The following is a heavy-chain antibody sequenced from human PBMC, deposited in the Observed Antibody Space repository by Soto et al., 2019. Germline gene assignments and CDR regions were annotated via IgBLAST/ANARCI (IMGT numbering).Heavy chain of an antibody. CDR3: ARAPGYYGDLSDY. V-gene: IGHV3-20*04. CDR2: INRDGGST. Sequence: GSLRLSCAASGFPFDDYGMSWVRQAPGKGLEWVSGINRDGGSTGYSDSVKGRFTTSRDNAKTSLYLQMNSLRAEDTAFYYCARAPGYYGDLSDYWGQGTLVTVSS. J-gene: IGHJ4*02. CDR1: GFPFDDYG. D-gene: IGHD4-17*01.